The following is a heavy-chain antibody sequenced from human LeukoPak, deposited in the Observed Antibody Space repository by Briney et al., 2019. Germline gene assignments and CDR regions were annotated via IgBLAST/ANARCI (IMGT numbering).Heavy chain of an antibody. CDR3: ARIPNDYGDYEPGFDY. D-gene: IGHD4-17*01. CDR2: MNPNSGNT. CDR1: GYTFTSYD. J-gene: IGHJ4*02. Sequence: GASVKVSCKASGYTFTSYDINWVRQATGQGLEWMGWMNPNSGNTGYAQKFRGRVTMTRNTSISTAYMELSSLRSEDTAVYYCARIPNDYGDYEPGFDYWGQGTLVTVSS. V-gene: IGHV1-8*01.